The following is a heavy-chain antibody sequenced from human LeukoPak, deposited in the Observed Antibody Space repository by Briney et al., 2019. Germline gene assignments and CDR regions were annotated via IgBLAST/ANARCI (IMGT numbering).Heavy chain of an antibody. V-gene: IGHV1-8*01. CDR2: MNPNSGNT. CDR1: GYTFTSYD. D-gene: IGHD3-22*01. CDR3: ARENTMIVVVIKDYYYYGMDV. J-gene: IGHJ6*02. Sequence: ASVKVSCKASGYTFTSYDINWVRQATGQGLEWMGWMNPNSGNTGYAQKFQGRVSMTRNTSISTAYMELSSLRSDDTAVYYCARENTMIVVVIKDYYYYGMDVWGQGTTVTVSS.